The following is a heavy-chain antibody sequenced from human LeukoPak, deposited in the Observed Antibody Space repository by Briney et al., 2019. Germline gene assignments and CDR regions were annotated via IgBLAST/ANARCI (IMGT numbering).Heavy chain of an antibody. CDR1: GNYW. CDR3: VSFYETY. Sequence: GGSLRLSCAASGNYWMHWVRQAPGKGLVWVSHINSDGSWTSYADSAKGRFTISKDNAKNTVYLQMNSLRAEDAAVYYCVSFYETYWGRGTLVTVSS. D-gene: IGHD2/OR15-2a*01. V-gene: IGHV3-74*01. CDR2: INSDGSWT. J-gene: IGHJ4*02.